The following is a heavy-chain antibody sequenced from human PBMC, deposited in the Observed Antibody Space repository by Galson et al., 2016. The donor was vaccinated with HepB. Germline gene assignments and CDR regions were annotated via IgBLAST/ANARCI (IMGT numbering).Heavy chain of an antibody. CDR1: GGSVSSGSYY. CDR2: IYYSGST. V-gene: IGHV4-61*01. D-gene: IGHD6-6*01. CDR3: ARGEIASRLDY. Sequence: ETLSLTCAVSGGSVSSGSYYWSWIRQPPGKGLEWIGYIYYSGSTNYNPSLKTRVTISIDKSEDQFSLKLSSVTAADTAVYYCARGEIASRLDYWGPGSLVTVSS. J-gene: IGHJ4*02.